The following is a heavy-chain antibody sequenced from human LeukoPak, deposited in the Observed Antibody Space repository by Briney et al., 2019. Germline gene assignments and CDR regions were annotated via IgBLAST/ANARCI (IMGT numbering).Heavy chain of an antibody. CDR3: ARVRATGAHDC. V-gene: IGHV4-34*01. Sequence: PSETLSLTCAVYGGSFSGYYWSWIRQPPEKGLEWIGEINHSGSTNYNPSLKSRVTISVDTSKNQFSLKLSSVTAADTAVYYCARVRATGAHDCWGQGTLVTVSS. J-gene: IGHJ4*02. CDR2: INHSGST. D-gene: IGHD7-27*01. CDR1: GGSFSGYY.